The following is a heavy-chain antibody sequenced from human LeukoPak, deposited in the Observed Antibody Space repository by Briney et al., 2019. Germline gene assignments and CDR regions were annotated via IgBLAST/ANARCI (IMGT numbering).Heavy chain of an antibody. CDR2: IRYDGSNK. J-gene: IGHJ3*02. CDR3: ARDAERIRATDGFDI. D-gene: IGHD3-10*01. CDR1: GFTFSSYG. V-gene: IGHV3-30*02. Sequence: GSLRLSCAASGFTFSSYGMHWVRQAPGKGLEWVAFIRYDGSNKYYADSVKGRFTISRDNSKNTLYLQMNSLRAEDTAVYYCARDAERIRATDGFDIWGQGTMVTVSS.